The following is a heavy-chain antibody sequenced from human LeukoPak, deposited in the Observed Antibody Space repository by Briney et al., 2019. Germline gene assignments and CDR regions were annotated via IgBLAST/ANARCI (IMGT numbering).Heavy chain of an antibody. J-gene: IGHJ6*02. CDR2: LSNTNMI. V-gene: IGHV3-48*01. Sequence: GGSLRLSCAASGFTFSSYGMNWVRQAPGKGLEWLSYLSNTNMIHYAESVKGRFTISRDNAKNSLYLQMDGLRAEDTAVYYCAREARGVIKAKGDVWGQGTTVTVSS. D-gene: IGHD3-10*01. CDR3: AREARGVIKAKGDV. CDR1: GFTFSSYG.